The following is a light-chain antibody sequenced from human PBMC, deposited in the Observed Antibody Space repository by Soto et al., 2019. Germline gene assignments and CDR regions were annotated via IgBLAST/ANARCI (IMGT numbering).Light chain of an antibody. CDR1: QSISSW. CDR3: QQYNSFSWT. J-gene: IGKJ1*01. CDR2: KAS. Sequence: QITQSPSTLSASVGERVTITCRPSQSISSWLALYQQKPGKAPKLLIYKASSLEVGVPSRFSCSGSGTEFTLTISSLQPDDFATYYCQQYNSFSWTFGQGTKV. V-gene: IGKV1-5*03.